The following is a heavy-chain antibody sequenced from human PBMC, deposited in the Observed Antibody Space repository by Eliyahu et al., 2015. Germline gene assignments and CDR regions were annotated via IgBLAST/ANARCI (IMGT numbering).Heavy chain of an antibody. CDR1: GFXFSSYA. J-gene: IGHJ3*01. V-gene: IGHV3-23*01. D-gene: IGHD4-17*01. Sequence: EVQLLESGGGLVQPGXSXRLSCAASGFXFSSYAMGWVRQAPGKGLEWVSAIXGXGGSTYYADSVKGRFTISRDNSKNTLYLQMNSLRAEDTAVYYCAKEGDYGDYFSIGLWGQGTMVTVSS. CDR3: AKEGDYGDYFSIGL. CDR2: IXGXGGST.